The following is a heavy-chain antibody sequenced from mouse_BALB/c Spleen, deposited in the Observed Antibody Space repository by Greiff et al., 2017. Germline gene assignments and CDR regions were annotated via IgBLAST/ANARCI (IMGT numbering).Heavy chain of an antibody. CDR1: GFTFSSFG. Sequence: EVKLVESGGGLVPPGGSRKLSCAASGFTFSSFGMHWVRQAPEKGLEWVAYISSGSSTIYYADTVKGRFTISRDNPKNTLFLQMTSLRSEDTAMYYCARYGYYDYYAMDYWGQGTSVTVSS. V-gene: IGHV5-17*02. CDR2: ISSGSSTI. CDR3: ARYGYYDYYAMDY. D-gene: IGHD2-3*01. J-gene: IGHJ4*01.